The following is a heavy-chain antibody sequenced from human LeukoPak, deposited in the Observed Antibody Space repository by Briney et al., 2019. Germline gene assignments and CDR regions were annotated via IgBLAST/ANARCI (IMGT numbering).Heavy chain of an antibody. CDR1: GFTFNNYE. CDR3: ARAEAGYSYGYADG. V-gene: IGHV3-48*03. Sequence: AGSLRLSCAASGFTFNNYEINWVRQAPRKGLEWVSYISTSGSTIYYADSVKGRFTLSRDNAKKSVYLQMNSLRAEDTAIYYCARAEAGYSYGYADGWGQGTLVTVSS. J-gene: IGHJ4*02. CDR2: ISTSGSTI. D-gene: IGHD5-18*01.